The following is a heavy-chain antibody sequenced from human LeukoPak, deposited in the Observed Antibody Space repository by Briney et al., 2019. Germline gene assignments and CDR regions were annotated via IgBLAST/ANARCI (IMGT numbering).Heavy chain of an antibody. CDR3: ARDYYDSSGYHATGVADY. Sequence: HAGGSLRLSCAASGFTFSSYAMHWVRQAPGKGLEWVAVISYDGSNKYYADSVKGRFTISRDNSKNTLYLQMNSLRAEDTAVYYCARDYYDSSGYHATGVADYWGQGTLVTVSS. J-gene: IGHJ4*02. CDR2: ISYDGSNK. V-gene: IGHV3-30*04. D-gene: IGHD3-22*01. CDR1: GFTFSSYA.